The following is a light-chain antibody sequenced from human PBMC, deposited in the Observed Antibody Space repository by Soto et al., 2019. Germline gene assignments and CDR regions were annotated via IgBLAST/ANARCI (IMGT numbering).Light chain of an antibody. Sequence: QSVLTQPPSASGTPGQRVTIACSGSSSNSGSKTVNWYQQLPGTAPKLLIYRNNHRVSGVSDRFSGSKSGTSASLAISGLQSEDEADYYCSAWDDSLNGPVFGTGTKLTVL. J-gene: IGLJ1*01. CDR2: RNN. CDR3: SAWDDSLNGPV. CDR1: SSNSGSKT. V-gene: IGLV1-44*01.